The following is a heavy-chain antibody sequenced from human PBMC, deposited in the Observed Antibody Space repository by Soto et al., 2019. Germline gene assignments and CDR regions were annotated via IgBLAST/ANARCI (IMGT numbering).Heavy chain of an antibody. CDR1: GGSISSAGYY. V-gene: IGHV4-31*03. Sequence: SETLSLTCPVSGGSISSAGYYWSWIRQHPVKGLEWIGYIYYSGSTYYNPSLRSRVTISLDTSENQFSLKLNSVTAADTAVFYFARVAIVLSRGSSPAHNWFDPWGQGTLVT. CDR3: ARVAIVLSRGSSPAHNWFDP. J-gene: IGHJ5*01. CDR2: IYYSGST. D-gene: IGHD3-22*01.